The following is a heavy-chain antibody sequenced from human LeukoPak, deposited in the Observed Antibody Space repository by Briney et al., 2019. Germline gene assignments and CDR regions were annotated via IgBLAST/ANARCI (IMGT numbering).Heavy chain of an antibody. Sequence: SETLSLTCTVSGDSINSLDLWSWVRQPPGKGLEWIGEMYLSGTTHSNPSVKSRVTISVDKSKNQFFLNLSSVTAADTAVYYCAGLVGRYSSGLYYYYFDYWGQGTLVTVSS. J-gene: IGHJ4*02. CDR2: MYLSGTT. D-gene: IGHD3-22*01. V-gene: IGHV4-4*02. CDR3: AGLVGRYSSGLYYYYFDY. CDR1: GDSINSLDL.